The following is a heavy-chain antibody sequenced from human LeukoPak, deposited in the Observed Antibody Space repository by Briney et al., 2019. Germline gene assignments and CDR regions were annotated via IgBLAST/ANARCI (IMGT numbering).Heavy chain of an antibody. J-gene: IGHJ4*02. V-gene: IGHV3-74*01. CDR1: GFAFGSNW. Sequence: GGSLRLSCAASGFAFGSNWMHWVRQAPGKGLVWVSHISPDARTITYAAFVKGRFTISRDNSKNTLYLQMNSLRAEDTAVYYCAKDGVETPDYFDYWGQGTLVTVSS. CDR3: AKDGVETPDYFDY. CDR2: ISPDARTI. D-gene: IGHD4-23*01.